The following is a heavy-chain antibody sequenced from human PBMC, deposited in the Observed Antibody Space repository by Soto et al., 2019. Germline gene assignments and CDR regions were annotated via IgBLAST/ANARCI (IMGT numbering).Heavy chain of an antibody. CDR1: GGSFSGYY. D-gene: IGHD2-15*01. CDR2: INHSGSS. V-gene: IGHV4-34*01. Sequence: KPSETLSLTCAVYGGSFSGYYWSWIRQSPGKGLEWIGEINHSGSSISNPSLKSRVTISVDTSKNQFSLKLRSVTAADTAAYYCARGISLIVEVHRDAPDFYCFDAWSDGTLVTVS. J-gene: IGHJ4*01. CDR3: ARGISLIVEVHRDAPDFYCFDA.